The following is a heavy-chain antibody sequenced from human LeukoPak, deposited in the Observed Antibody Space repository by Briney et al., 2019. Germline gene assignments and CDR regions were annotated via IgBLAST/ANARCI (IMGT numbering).Heavy chain of an antibody. J-gene: IGHJ4*02. Sequence: GGSLRLSCAASGFTFSSYSMNWVRQAPGKGLEWVSHITASGTAMFYADSVKGRFTISRDNSKNTLYLQMNSLRAEDTAVYYCAKLSSTFAELFDYWGQGTLVTVSS. V-gene: IGHV3-23*01. CDR3: AKLSSTFAELFDY. D-gene: IGHD3-16*01. CDR1: GFTFSSYS. CDR2: ITASGTAM.